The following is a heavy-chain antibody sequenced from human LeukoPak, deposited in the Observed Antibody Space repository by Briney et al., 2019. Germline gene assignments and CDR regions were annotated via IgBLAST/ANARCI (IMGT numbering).Heavy chain of an antibody. D-gene: IGHD2-21*01. CDR1: GFTFNNYW. J-gene: IGHJ3*02. Sequence: PGGSLRLSCAASGFTFNNYWMSWVRKAPGKGLEWVANIKQDESEKYYVDSVKGRFTISRDNAKSSLYLQMNSLRAEDTAVYYCARRRRDWNAFDIWGQGTMIIVSS. V-gene: IGHV3-7*01. CDR2: IKQDESEK. CDR3: ARRRRDWNAFDI.